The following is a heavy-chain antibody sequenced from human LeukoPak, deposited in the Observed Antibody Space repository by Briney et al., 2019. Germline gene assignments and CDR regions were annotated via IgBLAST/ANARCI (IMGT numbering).Heavy chain of an antibody. Sequence: GGSLRLSCAASGFTFDDYGMSWVRQAPGKGLEWVSGINWNGGSTGYADSVKGRFTISRDNAKNSLYLQMNSLRADDTAVYYCAGDAPITMIVGANEGDAFDIWGQGTMVTVSS. CDR1: GFTFDDYG. V-gene: IGHV3-20*04. CDR2: INWNGGST. J-gene: IGHJ3*02. D-gene: IGHD3-22*01. CDR3: AGDAPITMIVGANEGDAFDI.